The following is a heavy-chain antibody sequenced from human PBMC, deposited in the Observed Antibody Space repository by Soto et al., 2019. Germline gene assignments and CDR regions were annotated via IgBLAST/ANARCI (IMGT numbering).Heavy chain of an antibody. D-gene: IGHD3-16*01. Sequence: PSETLSLTCAVYSGSFSGYYWSRIRQPPGKGLEWIGEIYQSEGIIYNPSLKSRVTISGDSSKNQFSLKLSSVTAADTAVYYCARHGGYYFDYWGQGTLVTVS. V-gene: IGHV4-34*01. J-gene: IGHJ4*02. CDR3: ARHGGYYFDY. CDR2: IYQSEGI. CDR1: SGSFSGYY.